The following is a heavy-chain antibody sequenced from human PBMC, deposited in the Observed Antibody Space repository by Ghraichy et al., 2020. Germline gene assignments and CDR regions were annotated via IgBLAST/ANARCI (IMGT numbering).Heavy chain of an antibody. D-gene: IGHD4-23*01. CDR2: IYSGGST. CDR3: AKGATVVTPGI. V-gene: IGHV3-66*01. Sequence: GGSLRLSCAASGFTVSNNYMSWVRQAPGKGLEWVSVIYSGGSTYYEDSVKGRFTISRDNSKNTLYLQMNSLRAEDTAVYYCAKGATVVTPGIWGQGTMVTVSS. CDR1: GFTVSNNY. J-gene: IGHJ3*02.